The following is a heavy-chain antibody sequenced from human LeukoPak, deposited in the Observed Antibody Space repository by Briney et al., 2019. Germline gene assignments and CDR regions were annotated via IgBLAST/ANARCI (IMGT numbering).Heavy chain of an antibody. D-gene: IGHD2-2*01. V-gene: IGHV4-59*01. CDR3: ARVPVVPAAIYYYYYGMDV. CDR2: IYYSGST. Sequence: HSETLSLTCTVSGGSISSYYWSWIRQPPGKGLEWIGYIYYSGSTNYNPSLKSRVTISVDTSKNQFSLKLSSVTAADTAVYYCARVPVVPAAIYYYYYGMDVWGQGTTVTVSS. CDR1: GGSISSYY. J-gene: IGHJ6*02.